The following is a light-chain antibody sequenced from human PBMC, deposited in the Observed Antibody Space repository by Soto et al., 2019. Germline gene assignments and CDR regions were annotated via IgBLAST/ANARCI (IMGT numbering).Light chain of an antibody. CDR3: ETWDSNTSYV. Sequence: QPVLTQSSSASASLGSSVKLTCTLSSGHSSYIIAWHQQQPGKAPRYLMKLEGSGSYNKGSGVPDRFSGSSSGADRYLTISNLQSEDEADYYCETWDSNTSYVFGTGTK. CDR2: LEGSGSY. J-gene: IGLJ1*01. CDR1: SGHSSYI. V-gene: IGLV4-60*03.